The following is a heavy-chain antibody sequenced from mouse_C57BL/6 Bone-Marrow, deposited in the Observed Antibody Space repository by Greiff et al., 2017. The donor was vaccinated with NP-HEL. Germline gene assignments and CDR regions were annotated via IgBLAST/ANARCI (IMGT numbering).Heavy chain of an antibody. Sequence: QVQLQQPGAKLVKPGASVKVSCKASGYTFTSYWMHWVKQRPGQGLEWIGRIHPSDSDTNYNQKFKGKATLPVDKSSSTAYMQLSSLTSADSAVYYCAISVLRSYYFDYWGQGTTLTVSS. CDR1: GYTFTSYW. CDR2: IHPSDSDT. CDR3: AISVLRSYYFDY. D-gene: IGHD1-1*01. V-gene: IGHV1-74*01. J-gene: IGHJ2*01.